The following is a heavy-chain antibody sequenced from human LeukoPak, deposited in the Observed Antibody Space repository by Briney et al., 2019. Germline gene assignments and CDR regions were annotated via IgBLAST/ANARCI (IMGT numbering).Heavy chain of an antibody. Sequence: SGGSLRLSCAASGFTFSSYWMSWVRQAPGKGLEWVANIKQDGSEKYYVDSVKGRFTISRDNAKNSLYLQMNSLRAEDTAVYYCARELSVAGRRGGYFDYWGQGTLVTVSS. V-gene: IGHV3-7*01. D-gene: IGHD6-19*01. CDR1: GFTFSSYW. CDR2: IKQDGSEK. CDR3: ARELSVAGRRGGYFDY. J-gene: IGHJ4*02.